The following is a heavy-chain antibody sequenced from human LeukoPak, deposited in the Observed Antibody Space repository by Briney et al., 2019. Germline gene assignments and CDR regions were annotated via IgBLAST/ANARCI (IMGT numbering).Heavy chain of an antibody. Sequence: GASLQISCKGSGYTFTSYWIGWVRQLPGKGLEWMGIIYPGDSHTRYSPSFQGQVTISADKSISTAYLQWSSLKASDTAIYYCARLPSRYSSSWPDFTPSIDYWGQGTLVTVSS. J-gene: IGHJ4*02. D-gene: IGHD6-13*01. CDR3: ARLPSRYSSSWPDFTPSIDY. V-gene: IGHV5-51*01. CDR1: GYTFTSYW. CDR2: IYPGDSHT.